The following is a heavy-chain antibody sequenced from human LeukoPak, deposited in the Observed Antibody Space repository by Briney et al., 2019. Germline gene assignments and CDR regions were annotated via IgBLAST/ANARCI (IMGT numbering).Heavy chain of an antibody. V-gene: IGHV4-61*01. CDR2: IYYSVST. D-gene: IGHD1-26*01. J-gene: IGHJ4*02. CDR3: AREWRVGATTDY. CDR1: GGSFSSGSYY. Sequence: PSETLSLTCTVSGGSFSSGSYYWSWIRQPPGKGMEWIGYIYYSVSTNYNPSLKSRVTISVDTSKNQFSLKLSSVTAADTAVYYCAREWRVGATTDYWGQGILVTVSS.